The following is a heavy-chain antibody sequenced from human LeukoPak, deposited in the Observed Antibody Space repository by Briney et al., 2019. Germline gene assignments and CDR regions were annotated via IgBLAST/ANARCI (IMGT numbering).Heavy chain of an antibody. D-gene: IGHD3-22*01. J-gene: IGHJ4*02. CDR2: ISYDGSNK. Sequence: PGGSLRLSCAASGFTFSSYAMHWVRQAPGKGLEWVAVISYDGSNKYYADSVKGRFTISRDNSKNTLYLQMNSLRAEDTAVYYCARNAPTYYYDSSGYYYLYYFDYWGQGTLVTVSS. V-gene: IGHV3-30-3*01. CDR1: GFTFSSYA. CDR3: ARNAPTYYYDSSGYYYLYYFDY.